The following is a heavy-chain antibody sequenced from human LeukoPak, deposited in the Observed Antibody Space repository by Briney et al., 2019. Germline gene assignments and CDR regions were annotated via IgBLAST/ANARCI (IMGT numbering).Heavy chain of an antibody. CDR1: QYSFTDYY. D-gene: IGHD3-10*01. CDR2: INPNNGDT. J-gene: IGHJ4*02. CDR3: ARGGVAGYYATDY. V-gene: IGHV1-2*02. Sequence: ASVKVSCKASQYSFTDYYIHWVRQAPGQGLEWMGWINPNNGDTKYAQKFQGRVTMTRDTSITTAYMELSRLRPDDTAVYYCARGGVAGYYATDYWGQGTLVTVSS.